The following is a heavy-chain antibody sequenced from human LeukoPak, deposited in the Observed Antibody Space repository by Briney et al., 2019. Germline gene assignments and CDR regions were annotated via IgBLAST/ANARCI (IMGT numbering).Heavy chain of an antibody. CDR1: GFTFSSYG. D-gene: IGHD1-14*01. J-gene: IGHJ3*02. V-gene: IGHV3-30*02. CDR3: AKDLASRNHGPVAFDI. CDR2: IRYDGSNK. Sequence: GGSLRLSCAASGFTFSSYGMHWVRQAPGKGLEWVAFIRYDGSNKYYADSVKGRFTISRDNSKNTLYLQMNSLRAEDTAVYYCAKDLASRNHGPVAFDIWGQGTMVTVSS.